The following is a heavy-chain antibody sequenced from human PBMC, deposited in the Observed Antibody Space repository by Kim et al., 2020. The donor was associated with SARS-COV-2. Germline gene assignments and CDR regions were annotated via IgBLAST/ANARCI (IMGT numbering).Heavy chain of an antibody. V-gene: IGHV5-51*01. CDR3: ARSAGPYDYYFDY. Sequence: RYSPSFQGQVTISADKSTTTASLQWSSLKSSDTGIYYCARSAGPYDYYFDYWGQGTLVTVSS. D-gene: IGHD3-16*01. J-gene: IGHJ4*02.